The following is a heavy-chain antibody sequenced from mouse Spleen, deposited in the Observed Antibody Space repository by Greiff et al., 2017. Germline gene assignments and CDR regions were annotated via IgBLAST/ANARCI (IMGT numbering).Heavy chain of an antibody. J-gene: IGHJ4*01. Sequence: QVQLQQSGPGLVQPSQSLSITCTVSGFSLTSYGVHWVRQSPGQGLEWLGVIWRGGSTDYNAAFMSRLSITKDNSKSQVFFKMNSLQADDTAIYYCAKKKETGGGAMDYWGQGTSVTVSS. CDR1: GFSLTSYG. V-gene: IGHV2-5*01. CDR2: IWRGGST. D-gene: IGHD4-1*01. CDR3: AKKKETGGGAMDY.